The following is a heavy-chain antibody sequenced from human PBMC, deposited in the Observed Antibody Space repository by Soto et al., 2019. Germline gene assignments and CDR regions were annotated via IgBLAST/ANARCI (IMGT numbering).Heavy chain of an antibody. D-gene: IGHD2-15*01. CDR1: GFTFSTYA. V-gene: IGHV3-23*01. J-gene: IGHJ4*02. CDR3: AKGEGSSGGSSSFDY. CDR2: VSGSGGST. Sequence: EVQLLESGGGLVQPGGSLRLSCAASGFTFSTYAMSWVRQAPGKGLEWVSAVSGSGGSTYYAGSVKGRFTISRDNSKNTLYLQMNSLRAEDTAIYYCAKGEGSSGGSSSFDYWGQGTMVTVSS.